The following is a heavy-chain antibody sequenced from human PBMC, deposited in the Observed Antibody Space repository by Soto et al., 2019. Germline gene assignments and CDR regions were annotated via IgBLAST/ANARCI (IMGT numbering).Heavy chain of an antibody. CDR3: AKSYGNTWEQYYFDS. D-gene: IGHD1-26*01. V-gene: IGHV3-23*01. CDR1: GFTFSAYS. CDR2: ISGLGGSR. Sequence: VHLLESGGGLVQPGGSLRLSCAASGFTFSAYSLSWVRQAPGKGLQWVSGISGLGGSRYYADSVKGRFTISRDNSKNSLYLQMDSLRVEHTAVYYCAKSYGNTWEQYYFDSWGQGTLLTVSS. J-gene: IGHJ4*02.